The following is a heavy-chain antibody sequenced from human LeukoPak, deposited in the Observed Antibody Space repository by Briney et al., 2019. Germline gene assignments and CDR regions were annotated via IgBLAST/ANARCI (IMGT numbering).Heavy chain of an antibody. D-gene: IGHD3-16*02. CDR1: GFTVSSNY. Sequence: GGSLRLSCAASGFTVSSNYMSWVRQAPGKGLEWVSVIYSGGSTYYADSVKGRFTISRDNSKNTLYLQMNSLRAEDTAVYYCAGGTNYDYVWGSYRWASFDYWGQGTLVTVSS. CDR3: AGGTNYDYVWGSYRWASFDY. J-gene: IGHJ4*02. CDR2: IYSGGST. V-gene: IGHV3-66*01.